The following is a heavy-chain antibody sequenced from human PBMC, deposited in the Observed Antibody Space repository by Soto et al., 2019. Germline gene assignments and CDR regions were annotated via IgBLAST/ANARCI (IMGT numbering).Heavy chain of an antibody. J-gene: IGHJ2*01. CDR1: GGSISSSNYY. CDR3: ARQKDYYDSSGYSQYYWYFDL. D-gene: IGHD3-22*01. Sequence: QLQLQESGPGLVEPSETLSLTCTVSGGSISSSNYYWGWIRQPPGKGLEWIGSVFSTGSTYYNPSLKSRVTISEATSQKQFSLHLDSVTAADTAVYYCARQKDYYDSSGYSQYYWYFDLWGRGTLVTVSS. V-gene: IGHV4-39*01. CDR2: VFSTGST.